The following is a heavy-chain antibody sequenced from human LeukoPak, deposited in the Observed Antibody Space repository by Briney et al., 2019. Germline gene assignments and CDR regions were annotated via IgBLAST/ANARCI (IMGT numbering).Heavy chain of an antibody. J-gene: IGHJ4*02. CDR3: ARDSIAVSGLPDY. CDR2: ISRSGDTI. D-gene: IGHD6-19*01. Sequence: QTGGSLRLSCAASGFTFSRYEMNWVRQAPGKGLEWVSYISRSGDTIYFADSVKGRFTISRDNAKNSLYLQMSSLRAEDTAAYYCARDSIAVSGLPDYWGQGTLVTVSS. V-gene: IGHV3-48*03. CDR1: GFTFSRYE.